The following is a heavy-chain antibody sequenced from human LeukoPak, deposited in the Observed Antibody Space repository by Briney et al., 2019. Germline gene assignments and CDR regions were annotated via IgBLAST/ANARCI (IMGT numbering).Heavy chain of an antibody. V-gene: IGHV3-21*01. CDR3: AREAYCGGDCYPYNWFDP. D-gene: IGHD2-21*02. CDR2: ISSSSSYI. CDR1: GFTFSSYS. J-gene: IGHJ5*02. Sequence: PGGSLRLSCAASGFTFSSYSMNWVRQAPGKGLEWVSSISSSSSYIYYADSVKGRFTFSRDNAKNSLYLQMNSLRAEDTAVYYCAREAYCGGDCYPYNWFDPWGQGTLVTVSS.